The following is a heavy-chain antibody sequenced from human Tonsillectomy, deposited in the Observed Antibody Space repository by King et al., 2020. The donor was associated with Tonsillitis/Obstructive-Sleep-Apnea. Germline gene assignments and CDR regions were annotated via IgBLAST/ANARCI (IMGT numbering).Heavy chain of an antibody. Sequence: QLQESGPGLVKPSETLSLTCTVSGGSISGYYWTWIRQPPGKGLEWIGYIYYSGSTKYNPSLKSRVTISVDTSKNQFSLKLSSATAADTAAYYCAREGAEMNAFDIWGQGTTVTVSS. CDR1: GGSISGYY. D-gene: IGHD3-16*01. CDR3: AREGAEMNAFDI. CDR2: IYYSGST. J-gene: IGHJ3*02. V-gene: IGHV4-59*01.